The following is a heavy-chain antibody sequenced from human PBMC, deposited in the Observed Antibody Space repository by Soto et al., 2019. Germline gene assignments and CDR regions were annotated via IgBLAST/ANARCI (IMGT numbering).Heavy chain of an antibody. Sequence: QLQLEQSGAEVKKPGSSVKLSCKTSGGTFRNSAISWVRQAPGQGLEWMGGIMPIFRTPDYAQKFQGRVTITADETTNTAYMELSGLRSDDTAVYYCARDNDRPQLGGNYYYILDVWGHGTTVTVSS. CDR1: GGTFRNSA. J-gene: IGHJ6*02. CDR2: IMPIFRTP. CDR3: ARDNDRPQLGGNYYYILDV. V-gene: IGHV1-69*12. D-gene: IGHD1-1*01.